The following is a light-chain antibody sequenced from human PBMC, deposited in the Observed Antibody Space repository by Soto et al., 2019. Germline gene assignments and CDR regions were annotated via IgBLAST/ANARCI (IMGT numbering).Light chain of an antibody. CDR1: QSVSSK. CDR3: QQYNNWLSIT. Sequence: IVLTQSPGTLSLSPGDRATLSCRASQSVSSKLAWYQEKPGQAPRLLIYGASTRATGIPARFSGSVSGTEFTLTISIQYSEDFAVYYCQQYNNWLSITFGQGTRLE. V-gene: IGKV3-15*01. J-gene: IGKJ5*01. CDR2: GAS.